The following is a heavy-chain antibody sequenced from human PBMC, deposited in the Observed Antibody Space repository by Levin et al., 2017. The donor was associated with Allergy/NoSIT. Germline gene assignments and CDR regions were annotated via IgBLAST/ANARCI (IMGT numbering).Heavy chain of an antibody. Sequence: SVKVSCKASGGTFSSYAFSWVRQAPGQGLEWMGGIIPIFETTNYAQKFQGRVTITADESTSTVYMELSSLRSEDTAVYYCARGGIPVAAGDDACDIWGQGTMVTVSS. V-gene: IGHV1-69*13. J-gene: IGHJ3*02. CDR1: GGTFSSYA. CDR3: ARGGIPVAAGDDACDI. D-gene: IGHD6-19*01. CDR2: IIPIFETT.